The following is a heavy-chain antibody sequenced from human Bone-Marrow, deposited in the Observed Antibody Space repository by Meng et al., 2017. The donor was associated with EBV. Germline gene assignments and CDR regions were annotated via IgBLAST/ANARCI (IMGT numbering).Heavy chain of an antibody. V-gene: IGHV3-30*18. CDR1: GFTFSSYG. J-gene: IGHJ4*02. CDR3: AKDLDLYFDY. Sequence: VQLVGSGGGVVQPGRSLRLACAASGFTFSSYGMHWVRQAPGKGLEWVAVISYDGSNKYYADSVKGRFTISRDNSKNTLYLQMNSLRAEDTAVYYCAKDLDLYFDYWGQGTLVTVSS. CDR2: ISYDGSNK.